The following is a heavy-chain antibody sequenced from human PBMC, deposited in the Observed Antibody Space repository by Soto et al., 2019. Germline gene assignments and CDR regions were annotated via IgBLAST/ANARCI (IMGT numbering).Heavy chain of an antibody. Sequence: SETLSLTCTVSGASINNYYWSWIRQPPGKGLEWIAYTSYSGTTNYNPSLKSRVTISIDSSKNQLSLKLSSVTAADTAVFYCARETGGTHPRHFDFWGQGTLVTVSS. CDR1: GASINNYY. V-gene: IGHV4-59*01. J-gene: IGHJ4*02. D-gene: IGHD2-8*02. CDR3: ARETGGTHPRHFDF. CDR2: TSYSGTT.